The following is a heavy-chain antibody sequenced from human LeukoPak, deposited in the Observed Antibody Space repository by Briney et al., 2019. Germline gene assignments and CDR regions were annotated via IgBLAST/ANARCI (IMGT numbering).Heavy chain of an antibody. D-gene: IGHD6-13*01. CDR3: ARGRIAAAGISLFDY. CDR1: GGSISSYY. CDR2: IYYSGST. Sequence: SETLSLTCTVSGGSISSYYWSWIRQPPGKGLEWIGYIYYSGSTNYNPSLKSRVTISVDTSKNQFSLKLSSVTAADTAVYYCARGRIAAAGISLFDYWGQGTLVTVSS. J-gene: IGHJ4*02. V-gene: IGHV4-59*01.